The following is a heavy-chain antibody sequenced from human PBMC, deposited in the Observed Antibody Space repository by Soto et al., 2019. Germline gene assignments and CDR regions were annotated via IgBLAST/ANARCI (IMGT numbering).Heavy chain of an antibody. CDR1: GFTFSSYG. V-gene: IGHV3-33*01. CDR2: IWYDGSNK. D-gene: IGHD3-16*01. Sequence: QVQLVESGGGVVQPGRSLRLSCAASGFTFSSYGMHWVRQAPGKGLEWVAVIWYDGSNKYYADSVKGRFTISRDNSKNTLYLQMNSLRAEDTAVYYCARTDGTEIRVDIWGQGTTVTVSS. J-gene: IGHJ6*02. CDR3: ARTDGTEIRVDI.